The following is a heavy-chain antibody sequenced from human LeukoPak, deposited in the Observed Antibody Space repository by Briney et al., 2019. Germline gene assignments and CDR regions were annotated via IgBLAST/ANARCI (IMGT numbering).Heavy chain of an antibody. CDR1: GYTFTGYY. D-gene: IGHD3-22*01. CDR2: INPNSGGT. CDR3: ARVFRPNYYDSSDAFDI. Sequence: ASVKVSCKASGYTFTGYYMHWVRQAPGQGLEWMGWINPNSGGTNYAQKFQGRDTMTRDTSISTAYMELSRLRSDDTAVYYCARVFRPNYYDSSDAFDIWGQGTMVTVSS. J-gene: IGHJ3*02. V-gene: IGHV1-2*02.